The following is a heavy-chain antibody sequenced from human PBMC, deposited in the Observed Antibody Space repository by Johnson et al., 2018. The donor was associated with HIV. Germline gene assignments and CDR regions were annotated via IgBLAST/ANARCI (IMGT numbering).Heavy chain of an antibody. CDR2: IKSKTDGGTT. J-gene: IGHJ3*02. Sequence: VQLVESGGGLVQPGGSLRLSCAASGFTFNNAWMSWVRQAPWKGLEWVGRIKSKTDGGTTDYAAPVKDRFTIPRDDSKNTLYLQMNRLRVEDTAVYYCAREQATLWFRASGAAFNIWGQGTTVTVSS. V-gene: IGHV3-15*01. D-gene: IGHD3-10*01. CDR1: GFTFNNAW. CDR3: AREQATLWFRASGAAFNI.